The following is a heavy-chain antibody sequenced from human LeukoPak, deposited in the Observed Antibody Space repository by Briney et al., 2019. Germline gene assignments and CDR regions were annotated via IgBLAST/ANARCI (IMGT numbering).Heavy chain of an antibody. V-gene: IGHV4-61*08. CDR1: GGSISSGGYS. Sequence: KASETLSLTCAVSGGSISSGGYSWSWIRQPPGKGLEWIGYIYYSGNTNYNPSLKSRVTISVDPSKNQFSLKLTSVTAADTAVYYCARAVPATEAFDIWGQGTMVTVSS. CDR3: ARAVPATEAFDI. D-gene: IGHD2-2*01. CDR2: IYYSGNT. J-gene: IGHJ3*02.